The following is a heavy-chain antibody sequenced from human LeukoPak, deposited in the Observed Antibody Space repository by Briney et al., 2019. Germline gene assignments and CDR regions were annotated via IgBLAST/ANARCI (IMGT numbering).Heavy chain of an antibody. D-gene: IGHD5-12*01. CDR2: FDPEDGET. Sequence: ASVKVSCKVSGYTLTELSMHWVRQAPGKGLEWMGGFDPEDGETIYAQKFQGRVTMTTDTSTNISYMELRSLRSDDTAVYYCARVSGLYVGVYYFDYWGQGTLVTVSS. V-gene: IGHV1-24*01. CDR3: ARVSGLYVGVYYFDY. CDR1: GYTLTELS. J-gene: IGHJ4*02.